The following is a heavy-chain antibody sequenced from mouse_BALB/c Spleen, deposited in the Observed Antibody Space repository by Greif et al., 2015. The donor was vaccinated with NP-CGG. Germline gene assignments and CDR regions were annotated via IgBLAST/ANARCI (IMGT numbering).Heavy chain of an antibody. CDR2: INPSNGRT. CDR3: ARYSITTVVADY. CDR1: GYTFTSYW. Sequence: VQLQQSGAELVKPGASVKLSCKASGYTFTSYWMHWVKQRPGQGLEWIGEINPSNGRTNYNEKFKSKATLTVDKSSSTAYMQLSILTSEDSAVYYCARYSITTVVADYWGQGTTLTVSS. D-gene: IGHD1-1*01. V-gene: IGHV1S81*02. J-gene: IGHJ2*01.